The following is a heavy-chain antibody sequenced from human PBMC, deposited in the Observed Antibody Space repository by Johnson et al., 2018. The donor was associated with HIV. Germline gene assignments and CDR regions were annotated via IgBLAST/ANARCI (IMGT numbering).Heavy chain of an antibody. Sequence: QVQLVESGGGLVQPGGSLRLSCAASGFTFSSYHMNWVRQAPGKGLEYVAGISPNGDSTSYGNSMKGRFTVSRDNSKNTLHLQMNSLRAEDTAVYYCARDSDKWELRPGAFDIWGQGTMVTVSS. J-gene: IGHJ3*02. V-gene: IGHV3-64*04. D-gene: IGHD1-26*01. CDR3: ARDSDKWELRPGAFDI. CDR1: GFTFSSYH. CDR2: ISPNGDST.